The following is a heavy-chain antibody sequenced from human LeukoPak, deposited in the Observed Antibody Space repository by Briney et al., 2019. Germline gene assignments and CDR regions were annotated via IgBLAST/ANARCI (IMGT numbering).Heavy chain of an antibody. Sequence: GGSLRLSCAAAGFTLSSYGMHWDRQAPGKELEWVAFIRHDGNHKNCADSVKGRFTISRDNSKNTLSLQMNSLRAEDTAVYYCAKDQTDYGDYYSMDVWGKRTTVTVSS. CDR2: IRHDGNHK. V-gene: IGHV3-30*02. J-gene: IGHJ6*03. CDR3: AKDQTDYGDYYSMDV. D-gene: IGHD4-17*01. CDR1: GFTLSSYG.